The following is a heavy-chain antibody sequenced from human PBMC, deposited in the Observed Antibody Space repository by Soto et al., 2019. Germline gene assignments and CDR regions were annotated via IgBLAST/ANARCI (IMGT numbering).Heavy chain of an antibody. CDR1: GFTFSSYA. CDR3: ARGRNKNFVIAAAGNGIYYMDV. CDR2: ISNDGSRK. D-gene: IGHD6-13*01. J-gene: IGHJ6*03. Sequence: HPGGSLRLSCAASGFTFSSYAVHWVRQAPGKGLEWVAVISNDGSRKYYADSVEGRFTISRDNSQNTLYLQMNSLRVEDAAVYYCARGRNKNFVIAAAGNGIYYMDVPGKATTVTVSS. V-gene: IGHV3-30-3*01.